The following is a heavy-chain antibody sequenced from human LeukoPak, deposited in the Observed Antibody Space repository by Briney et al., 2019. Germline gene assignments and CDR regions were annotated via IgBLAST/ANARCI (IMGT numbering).Heavy chain of an antibody. Sequence: GASVKVSCKASGGTFSSYAISWVRQAPGQGLEWVGGIIPIFGTANYAQKFQGRVTITTDESTSTAYMELSSLRSEDTAVYYCARGGSVLVPAAGAFDIWGQGTMVTVSS. CDR1: GGTFSSYA. CDR3: ARGGSVLVPAAGAFDI. CDR2: IIPIFGTA. V-gene: IGHV1-69*05. D-gene: IGHD2-2*01. J-gene: IGHJ3*02.